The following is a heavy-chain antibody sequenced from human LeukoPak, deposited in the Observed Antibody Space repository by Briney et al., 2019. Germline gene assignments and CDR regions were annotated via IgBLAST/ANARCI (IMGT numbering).Heavy chain of an antibody. D-gene: IGHD2-21*01. CDR1: GGSISSSSYH. V-gene: IGHV4-39*02. Sequence: PSETLSLTCSVSGGSISSSSYHWGWIRQSPGKGLEWIGSMYYRGTTYENSSLKSRLTLSIDTSNNQFSLKLTSVTDAHTAIYFCAREYSRSVVAGSRPDLWGQGLLVTVSS. CDR2: MYYRGTT. CDR3: AREYSRSVVAGSRPDL. J-gene: IGHJ4*02.